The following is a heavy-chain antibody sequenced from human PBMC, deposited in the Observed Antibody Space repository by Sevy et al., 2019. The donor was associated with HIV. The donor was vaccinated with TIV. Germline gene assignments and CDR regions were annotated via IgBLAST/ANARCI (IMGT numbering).Heavy chain of an antibody. CDR3: ARVLRIGDYPFDY. J-gene: IGHJ4*02. Sequence: GGSLRLSCAASGFTFSSYSMNWVRQAPGKGLEWVSFISSSSSYIYYADSVKGRFTISRDNAKNSLYLQMNSLRAEDTAVYYCARVLRIGDYPFDYWGQGTLVTVSS. CDR2: ISSSSSYI. CDR1: GFTFSSYS. D-gene: IGHD4-17*01. V-gene: IGHV3-21*01.